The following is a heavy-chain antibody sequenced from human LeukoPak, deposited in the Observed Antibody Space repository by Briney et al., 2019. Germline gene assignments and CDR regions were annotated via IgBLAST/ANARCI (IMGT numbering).Heavy chain of an antibody. CDR1: GFTFSSYW. Sequence: AGGSLRLSCAASGFTFSSYWVHWVRQAPGKGLVWVSRINSEGSSTTYADSVKGRFTISRDNAKNTLYLQMNSLRAEDTAVYYCAREENGPDYWGQGTLVTVSS. J-gene: IGHJ4*02. CDR3: AREENGPDY. CDR2: INSEGSST. V-gene: IGHV3-74*01. D-gene: IGHD2-8*01.